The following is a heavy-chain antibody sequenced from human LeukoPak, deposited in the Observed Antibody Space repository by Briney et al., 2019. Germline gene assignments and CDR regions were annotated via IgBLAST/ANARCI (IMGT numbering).Heavy chain of an antibody. Sequence: ASVKVSCKASGHTFTSYYIHWVRQAPGQGLEWVGLINPSGGSTSYAQKFQGRVTMTRDTSTSTVYMELSSLRSEDTALYHCARESTWNDYWGQGTLVTVSS. CDR1: GHTFTSYY. CDR3: ARESTWNDY. J-gene: IGHJ4*02. D-gene: IGHD2/OR15-2a*01. CDR2: INPSGGST. V-gene: IGHV1-46*01.